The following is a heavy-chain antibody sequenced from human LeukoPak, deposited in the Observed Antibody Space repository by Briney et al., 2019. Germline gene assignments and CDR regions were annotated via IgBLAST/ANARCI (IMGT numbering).Heavy chain of an antibody. CDR3: VRGNYDNRGYSNAFDI. D-gene: IGHD3-22*01. CDR2: IYYNGNT. J-gene: IGHJ3*02. Sequence: SGTLSLICTVSGASISSSYWRWVRQPPGKRLEWIGFIYYNGNTISNPSLKSRVTISVDTSKNLFSLKLSSVTAADIAVYYCVRGNYDNRGYSNAFDIWGQGAMVTVSS. CDR1: GASISSSY. V-gene: IGHV4-59*01.